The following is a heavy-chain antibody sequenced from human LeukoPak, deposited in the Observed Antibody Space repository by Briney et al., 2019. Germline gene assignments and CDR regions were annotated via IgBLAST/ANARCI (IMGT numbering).Heavy chain of an antibody. Sequence: GSLRLSCAASGFTFNNYAMTWIRQPPGKGLEWIGEINHSGSTNYNPSLKSRVTISVDTSKNQFSLKLSSVTAADTAVYYCARLVDSSSWNNYYYGMDVWGQGTTVTVSS. CDR1: GFTFNNYA. V-gene: IGHV4-34*01. CDR2: INHSGST. J-gene: IGHJ6*02. D-gene: IGHD6-13*01. CDR3: ARLVDSSSWNNYYYGMDV.